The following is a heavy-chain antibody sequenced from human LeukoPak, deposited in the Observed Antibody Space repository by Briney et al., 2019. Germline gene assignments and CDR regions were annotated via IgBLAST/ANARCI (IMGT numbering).Heavy chain of an antibody. CDR1: GGSITGYY. V-gene: IGHV4-34*01. D-gene: IGHD3-9*01. Sequence: SETLSLTCAVYGGSITGYYWSWIRQTPGRGLEWVGEIHYTGATSYNLSLKSRATISTDTSKNQFSLRLSSVTAADTAVYYCARGNILTGYCFDSWGQGALVTVSS. CDR3: ARGNILTGYCFDS. CDR2: IHYTGAT. J-gene: IGHJ4*02.